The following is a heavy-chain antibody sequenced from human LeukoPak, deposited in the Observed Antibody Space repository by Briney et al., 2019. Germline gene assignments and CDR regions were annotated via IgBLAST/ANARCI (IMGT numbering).Heavy chain of an antibody. CDR1: GGSFRGYY. V-gene: IGHV4-34*01. D-gene: IGHD2-15*01. J-gene: IGHJ4*02. Sequence: SETLSLTCAVYGGSFRGYYWSWIRQPPGKGLEWIGEINHSGSTNYNPSLKSRVTISVDTSKNQFSLKLSSVTAADTAVYYCARGVCSGGGCYGLFNYWGQGTLVTVSS. CDR3: ARGVCSGGGCYGLFNY. CDR2: INHSGST.